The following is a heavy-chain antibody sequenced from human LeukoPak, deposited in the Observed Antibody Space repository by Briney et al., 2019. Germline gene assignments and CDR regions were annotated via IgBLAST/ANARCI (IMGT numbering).Heavy chain of an antibody. CDR3: ARRGSCSTTSCYEYFDY. CDR1: GYSFTSYW. J-gene: IGHJ4*02. Sequence: GESLKISCKGSGYSFTSYWIAWVRQMPGKGLEWMGIIYPGDSGTRYSPSFQGQVTISADKSISTAYLQWSSLKTSDTAVYYCARRGSCSTTSCYEYFDYWGQGTLVTVSS. V-gene: IGHV5-51*01. CDR2: IYPGDSGT. D-gene: IGHD2-2*01.